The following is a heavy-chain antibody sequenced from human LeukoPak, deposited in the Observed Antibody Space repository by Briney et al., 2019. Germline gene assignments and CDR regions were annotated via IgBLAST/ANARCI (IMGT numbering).Heavy chain of an antibody. V-gene: IGHV1-2*02. CDR1: GYTFTVYY. D-gene: IGHD3-22*01. CDR3: AREDSSGYDY. Sequence: ASVTVSFTASGYTFTVYYMHWVRQAPGQGLEWMGWINPNSGGTNYAQNFQGRVIMTRDTSISTAYMEVSRLRSDDTAVYYCAREDSSGYDYWGQGTLVTVSS. CDR2: INPNSGGT. J-gene: IGHJ4*02.